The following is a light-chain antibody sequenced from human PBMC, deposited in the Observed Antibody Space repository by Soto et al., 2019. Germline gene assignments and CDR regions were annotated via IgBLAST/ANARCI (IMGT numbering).Light chain of an antibody. Sequence: DIQMTQSPSTLSGSVGDRVTITFRASQTISSWLAWYQQKPGKAPKLLIYETSSLEDGVPSRFTGSGSGTEFSLTITSLQPEDFASYYCQQYKDYWTFGQGTKVDIK. CDR3: QQYKDYWT. J-gene: IGKJ1*01. CDR1: QTISSW. CDR2: ETS. V-gene: IGKV1-5*03.